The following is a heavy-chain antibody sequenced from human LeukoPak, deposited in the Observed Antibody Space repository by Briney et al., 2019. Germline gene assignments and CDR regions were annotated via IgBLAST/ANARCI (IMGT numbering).Heavy chain of an antibody. D-gene: IGHD6-19*01. J-gene: IGHJ6*03. V-gene: IGHV1-18*01. CDR1: GYTFTSYG. CDR2: ISAYNGNT. CDR3: ARGIAVAGINYYYMDV. Sequence: GASVKVSCKASGYTFTSYGISWVRQAPGQGLEWMGWISAYNGNTNYAQKLQGRVTMTTDTSTSTAYMELRGLRSDDTAVYYCARGIAVAGINYYYMDVWGKGTTVTVSS.